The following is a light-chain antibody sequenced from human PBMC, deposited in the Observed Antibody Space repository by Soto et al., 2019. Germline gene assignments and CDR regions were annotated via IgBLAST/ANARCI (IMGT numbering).Light chain of an antibody. J-gene: IGKJ4*01. CDR2: GAS. Sequence: EIVLTQSPGTLSLSPGERATLSCRASQSVSSNYLAWYQQKPGQAPRLLMYGASSRATGIPDRFSGSGSGTDFTLTISRLEPEDFALYYCQQDGTSPVTFGGGTKVEIK. V-gene: IGKV3-20*01. CDR3: QQDGTSPVT. CDR1: QSVSSNY.